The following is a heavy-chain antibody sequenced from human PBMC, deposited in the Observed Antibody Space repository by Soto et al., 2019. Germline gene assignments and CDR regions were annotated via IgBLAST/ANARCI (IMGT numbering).Heavy chain of an antibody. CDR2: IYYSGST. D-gene: IGHD6-6*01. CDR1: GGSISSYY. J-gene: IGHJ4*02. V-gene: IGHV4-59*01. Sequence: SETLSLTCTVSGGSISSYYWSWIRQPPGKGLEWIGYIYYSGSTNYNPSLKSRVTISVDTSKNQFSLKLSSVTAADTAVYYCAREGCDSSSFEDWGPGSLVPV. CDR3: AREGCDSSSFED.